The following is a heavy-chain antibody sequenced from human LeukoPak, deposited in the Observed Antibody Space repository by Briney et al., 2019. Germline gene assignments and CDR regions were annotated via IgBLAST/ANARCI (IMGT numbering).Heavy chain of an antibody. D-gene: IGHD1-1*01. Sequence: ESGPTLVNPTETLTLTCTCSGFSVSSSGLAVGWIRQPPGKALEWLGHIYWNDDDRYSTSLKSRLTITRDTSENQVVLTMTNMDPVDTATYYCAHLTTSVFYYDFWGQGALVTVSS. J-gene: IGHJ4*02. CDR3: AHLTTSVFYYDF. CDR1: GFSVSSSGLA. V-gene: IGHV2-5*01. CDR2: IYWNDDD.